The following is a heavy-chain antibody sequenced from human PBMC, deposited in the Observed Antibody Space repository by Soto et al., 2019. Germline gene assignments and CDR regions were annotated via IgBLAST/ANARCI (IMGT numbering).Heavy chain of an antibody. Sequence: TLSLTCTVSGGSIRSGGYYWSWIRQHPGKGLEWIGYIYYSGSTYYNPSLKSRVTISVDTSKNQFSLKLSSVTAADTAVYYCARDAPYSSSWPDYYYYYYGMDVWGQGTTVTVSS. CDR2: IYYSGST. CDR3: ARDAPYSSSWPDYYYYYYGMDV. J-gene: IGHJ6*02. D-gene: IGHD6-13*01. CDR1: GGSIRSGGYY. V-gene: IGHV4-31*03.